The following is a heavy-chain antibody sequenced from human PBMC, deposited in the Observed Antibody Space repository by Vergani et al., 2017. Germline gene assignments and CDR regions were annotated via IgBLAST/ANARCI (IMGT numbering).Heavy chain of an antibody. CDR1: DSSIMTNPY. V-gene: IGHV4-38-2*01. D-gene: IGHD3-10*01. J-gene: IGHJ6*02. Sequence: QVQLQESGPGLVKPSETLTLTCDVSDSSIMTNPYWGWFRQSPGKGLEWIGCIHHSGDTHYNSSLKSRVSISIVSSSKFSLSLTSVTAADTAIYYCARHSGSGGFFPSSYFYGMDVLGHGTTVTVSS. CDR2: IHHSGDT. CDR3: ARHSGSGGFFPSSYFYGMDV.